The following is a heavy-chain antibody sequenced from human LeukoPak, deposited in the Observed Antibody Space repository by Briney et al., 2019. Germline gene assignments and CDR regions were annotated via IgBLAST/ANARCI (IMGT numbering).Heavy chain of an antibody. CDR1: GFTFDDYA. CDR2: ISWNSGSI. Sequence: GGSLRLSCAAFGFTFDDYAMHWVRQAPGKGLEWVSGISWNSGSIGYADSVKGRFTISRDNAKNSLYLQMNSLRAEDTALYYCAKDKVLSGSGSPGWFDPWGQGTLVTVSS. D-gene: IGHD3-10*01. J-gene: IGHJ5*02. V-gene: IGHV3-9*01. CDR3: AKDKVLSGSGSPGWFDP.